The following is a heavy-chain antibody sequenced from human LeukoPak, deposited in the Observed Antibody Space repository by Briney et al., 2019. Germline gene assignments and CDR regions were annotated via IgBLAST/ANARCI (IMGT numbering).Heavy chain of an antibody. CDR2: INPNSVGT. J-gene: IGHJ3*02. D-gene: IGHD2-21*02. V-gene: IGHV1-2*07. Sequence: QGREXTGXINPNSVGTNYAHKFHGTVTITRHTSISTAYMELSRLRSDDTAVYYCARDDGYCGGDCYLDAFDIWGQGTMVTVSS. CDR3: ARDDGYCGGDCYLDAFDI.